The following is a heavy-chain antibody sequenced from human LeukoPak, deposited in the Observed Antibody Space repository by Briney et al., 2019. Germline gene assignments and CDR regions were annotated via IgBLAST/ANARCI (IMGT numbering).Heavy chain of an antibody. CDR3: AKDSSGFVY. CDR1: GGSISGYF. J-gene: IGHJ4*02. D-gene: IGHD6-19*01. Sequence: SETLSLTCTVSGGSISGYFWSWIRQPPGKGLEWIGYIYYSGSTNYNPSLKSRVTISVDTSKNQLSLKLSSVTAADTAVYYCAKDSSGFVYWGQGTLVTVSS. V-gene: IGHV4-59*01. CDR2: IYYSGST.